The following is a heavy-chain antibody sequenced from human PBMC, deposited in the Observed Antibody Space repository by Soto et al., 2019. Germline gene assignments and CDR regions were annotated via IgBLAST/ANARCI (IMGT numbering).Heavy chain of an antibody. CDR2: ISSSSSYT. CDR1: GFTFSDYY. Sequence: PGGSLRLSCAASGFTFSDYYMSWIRQAPGKGLEWVSYISSSSSYTNYADSVKGRFTISRDNAKNSLYLQMNSLRAEDTAVYYCARDVDTAMALDVWGQGTTVTVSS. D-gene: IGHD5-18*01. V-gene: IGHV3-11*06. J-gene: IGHJ6*02. CDR3: ARDVDTAMALDV.